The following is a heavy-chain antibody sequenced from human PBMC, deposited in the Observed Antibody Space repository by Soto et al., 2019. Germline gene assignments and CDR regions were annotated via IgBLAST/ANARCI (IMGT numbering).Heavy chain of an antibody. CDR2: IYYSGST. J-gene: IGHJ6*02. Sequence: SETLSLTCTVSGGSISSYYWSWIRQPPGKGLEWIGYIYYSGSTNYNPSLKSRVTISVDTSKNQFSLKLSSVTAADTAVYYCARDSGRGYYYYYGMDVWAQCTTVTVCS. V-gene: IGHV4-59*01. D-gene: IGHD3-10*01. CDR3: ARDSGRGYYYYYGMDV. CDR1: GGSISSYY.